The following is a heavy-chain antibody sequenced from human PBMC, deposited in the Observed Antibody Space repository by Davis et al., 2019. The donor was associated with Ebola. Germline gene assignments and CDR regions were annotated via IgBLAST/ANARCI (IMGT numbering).Heavy chain of an antibody. V-gene: IGHV3-66*01. J-gene: IGHJ2*01. CDR3: VRDPALVVTGGGWFFGL. D-gene: IGHD2-21*02. Sequence: GESLKISCAASGFSVSDKYMSWVRQAPGKGLEWVSIIYRDGRMYHADSVKGRFTISRDNAKNSLYLQMNSLRAEDTAVYYCVRDPALVVTGGGWFFGLWGRGTLVTVSS. CDR1: GFSVSDKY. CDR2: IYRDGRM.